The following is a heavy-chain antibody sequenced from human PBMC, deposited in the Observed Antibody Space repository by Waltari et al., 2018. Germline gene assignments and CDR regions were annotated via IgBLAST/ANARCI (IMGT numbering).Heavy chain of an antibody. D-gene: IGHD3-3*01. V-gene: IGHV4-4*07. Sequence: QVQLQESGPGLVKPSETLSLTCTVSGGSISSYYWSWIRQPAGKGLEWIGRIYTSGSTNYNPSLKSRVTMSVDTSKNQFSLKLSSVTAADTAVYYCARGLLAWNPADGAFDIWGQGTMVTVSS. CDR3: ARGLLAWNPADGAFDI. CDR2: IYTSGST. J-gene: IGHJ3*02. CDR1: GGSISSYY.